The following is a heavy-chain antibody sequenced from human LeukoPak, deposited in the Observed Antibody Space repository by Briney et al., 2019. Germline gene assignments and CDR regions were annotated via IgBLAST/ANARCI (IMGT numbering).Heavy chain of an antibody. CDR2: IFHSGST. CDR3: AREASSGWHIDY. V-gene: IGHV4-59*01. CDR1: DGSISSYY. J-gene: IGHJ4*02. Sequence: SETLSLTCTASDGSISSYYWNWIRQPPGKGLEWIGYIFHSGSTNYNPSLKSRVTMSVDTSKNQFSLNLSSVTAADTAVYYCAREASSGWHIDYWGQGTLVTVSS. D-gene: IGHD6-19*01.